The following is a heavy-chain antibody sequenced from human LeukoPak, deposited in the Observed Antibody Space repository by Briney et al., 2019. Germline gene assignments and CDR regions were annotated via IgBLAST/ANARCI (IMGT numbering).Heavy chain of an antibody. J-gene: IGHJ4*02. V-gene: IGHV1-18*04. CDR1: GYTFTGYY. CDR2: ISAYNGNT. D-gene: IGHD6-13*01. CDR3: ARVPMYSSSSGYFDY. Sequence: ASVKVSCKASGYTFTGYYMHWVRQAPGQGLEWMGWISAYNGNTNYAQKLQGRVTMTTDTSTSTAYMELRSLRSDDTAVYYCARVPMYSSSSGYFDYWGQGTLVTVSS.